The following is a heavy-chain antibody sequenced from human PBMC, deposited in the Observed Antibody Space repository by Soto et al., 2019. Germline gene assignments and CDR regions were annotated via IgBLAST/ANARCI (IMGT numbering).Heavy chain of an antibody. Sequence: GGSLRLSCAASGFTFSSYAMHWVRQAPGKGLEWVAVISYDGSNKYYADSVEGRFTISRDNSKNTLYLQMNSLRAEDTAVYYCARDTLWFGESYYFDYWGQGTLVTVSS. CDR1: GFTFSSYA. D-gene: IGHD3-10*01. CDR2: ISYDGSNK. J-gene: IGHJ4*02. V-gene: IGHV3-30-3*01. CDR3: ARDTLWFGESYYFDY.